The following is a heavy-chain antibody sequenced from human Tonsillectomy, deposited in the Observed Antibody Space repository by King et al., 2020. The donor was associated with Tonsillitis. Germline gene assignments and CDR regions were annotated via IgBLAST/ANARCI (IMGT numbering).Heavy chain of an antibody. CDR3: AKTLTVTGDY. CDR1: GFTFSSYA. CDR2: IYSDAYST. D-gene: IGHD4-17*01. J-gene: IGHJ4*02. V-gene: IGHV3-23*03. Sequence: VQLVESGGGLVQPGGSLRLSCAASGFTFSSYAMSWVRQAPGKGLEWVSVIYSDAYSTYYSDSVKGRFTISRDNSKNTLYLQMNSLRAEDTAVYYCAKTLTVTGDYCGQGPLVTVSS.